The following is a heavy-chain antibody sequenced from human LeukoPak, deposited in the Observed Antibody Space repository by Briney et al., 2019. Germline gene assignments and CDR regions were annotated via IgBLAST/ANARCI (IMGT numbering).Heavy chain of an antibody. J-gene: IGHJ4*02. CDR3: ARDQSSSRFDY. Sequence: ASVKVSCKASGYTFTSYYMHWVRLAPGQGLEWMGIINPSGGSTSYAQKFQGRVTMTRDMSTSTVYMELSSLRSEDTAVYYCARDQSSSRFDYWGQGTLVTVSS. V-gene: IGHV1-46*01. CDR1: GYTFTSYY. CDR2: INPSGGST. D-gene: IGHD6-13*01.